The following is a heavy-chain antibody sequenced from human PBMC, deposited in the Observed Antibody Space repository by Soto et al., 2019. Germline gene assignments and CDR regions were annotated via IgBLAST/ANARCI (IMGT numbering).Heavy chain of an antibody. Sequence: PSQTLSLTCAISGDSVSDNTGTWNWIRQSPSRGLEWLARTYYRSTWFNDYATSLRSRITITPDTSKNQFSLYLNSVTPEDTAVYYCALAVAATTHDAFDIWGQGTKVTVSS. CDR1: GDSVSDNTGT. J-gene: IGHJ3*02. V-gene: IGHV6-1*01. CDR2: TYYRSTWFN. D-gene: IGHD6-19*01. CDR3: ALAVAATTHDAFDI.